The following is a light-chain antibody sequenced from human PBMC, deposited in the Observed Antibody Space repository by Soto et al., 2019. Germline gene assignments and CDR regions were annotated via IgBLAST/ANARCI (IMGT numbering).Light chain of an antibody. Sequence: EIVLTQSPGTLSLSPGERATLSCRASQSVSSSYLAWYQQKPGQAPRLLIYGASSRATGIPDRFSGSGSGTDFTLTISSLEPEDFAVYYCQQRTNWSSVTFGGGTKVDI. CDR2: GAS. CDR1: QSVSSSY. V-gene: IGKV3D-20*02. CDR3: QQRTNWSSVT. J-gene: IGKJ4*01.